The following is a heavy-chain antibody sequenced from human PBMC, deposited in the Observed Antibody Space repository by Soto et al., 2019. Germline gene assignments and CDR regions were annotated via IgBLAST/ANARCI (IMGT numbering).Heavy chain of an antibody. Sequence: SETLSLTCTVSCGSISGHYWIWIRQPPGKGLEWIGYIFYSGSTNYNPSLKSRVTISVDTSKNQFSLKLSSVTAADTAVYYCARVGSSGWAPDYWGQGTLVTV. CDR1: CGSISGHY. J-gene: IGHJ4*02. V-gene: IGHV4-59*11. CDR3: ARVGSSGWAPDY. CDR2: IFYSGST. D-gene: IGHD6-19*01.